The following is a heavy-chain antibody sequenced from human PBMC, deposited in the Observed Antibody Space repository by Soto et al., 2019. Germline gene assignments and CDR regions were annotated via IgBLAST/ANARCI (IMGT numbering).Heavy chain of an antibody. CDR2: INAGNGNT. CDR1: GYTFTNYA. D-gene: IGHD5-18*01. Sequence: ASVKVSCKASGYTFTNYAVHWVRQAPGQGLEWMGWINAGNGNTQYSQKFQGRVTMTTDESTSTAYMELRSLRSEDTAVYYCARASNGDTAMVLDAFDIWGQGTMVTVSS. J-gene: IGHJ3*02. V-gene: IGHV1-3*01. CDR3: ARASNGDTAMVLDAFDI.